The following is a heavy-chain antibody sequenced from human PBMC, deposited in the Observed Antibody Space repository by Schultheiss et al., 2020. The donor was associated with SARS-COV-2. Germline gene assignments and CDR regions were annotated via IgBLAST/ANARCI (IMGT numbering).Heavy chain of an antibody. D-gene: IGHD1-7*01. J-gene: IGHJ6*02. CDR3: ARDPNDWNYRHLTYGMDV. Sequence: GESLKISCAASGFTFSSYPMHWVRQAPGKGLEWVAVIWYDGSNKYYADSVKGRFTISRDNSKNTLYLQMNSLRAEDTAVYYCARDPNDWNYRHLTYGMDVWGQGTTVTVSS. CDR2: IWYDGSNK. V-gene: IGHV3-33*08. CDR1: GFTFSSYP.